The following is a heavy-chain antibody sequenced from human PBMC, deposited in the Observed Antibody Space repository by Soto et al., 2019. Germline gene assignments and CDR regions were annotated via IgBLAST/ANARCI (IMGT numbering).Heavy chain of an antibody. CDR1: GGSISIDSYF. D-gene: IGHD6-19*01. CDR2: INYSGTT. Sequence: QLQLQESGPGLVKPSETLSLTCSVSGGSISIDSYFWGWIRQPPGKGLEWIASINYSGTTYPNPSLKSRVTISVDTSKNHFSLRLSSVTAADTAVYYCARHRGWYYDAFDIGGQGTMVTVSS. J-gene: IGHJ3*02. V-gene: IGHV4-39*01. CDR3: ARHRGWYYDAFDI.